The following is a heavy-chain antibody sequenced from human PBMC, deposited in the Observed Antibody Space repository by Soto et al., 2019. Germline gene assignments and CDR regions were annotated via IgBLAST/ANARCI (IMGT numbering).Heavy chain of an antibody. CDR1: GGSISSYY. Sequence: QVQLQESGPGLVKPSETLSLTCTVSGGSISSYYWSWIRQPPGKGLEWIGYIYYSGSTNYNPSLKSRVTISVDTSKNQFSLKLSSVTAADTAVYYCARGQVVGATSFDYWGQGTLVTVSS. CDR2: IYYSGST. J-gene: IGHJ4*02. D-gene: IGHD1-26*01. CDR3: ARGQVVGATSFDY. V-gene: IGHV4-59*01.